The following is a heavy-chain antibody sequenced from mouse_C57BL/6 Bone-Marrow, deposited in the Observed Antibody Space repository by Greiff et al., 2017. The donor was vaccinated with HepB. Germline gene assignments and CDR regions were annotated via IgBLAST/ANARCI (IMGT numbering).Heavy chain of an antibody. V-gene: IGHV1-81*01. J-gene: IGHJ2*01. CDR1: GYTFTSYG. Sequence: QVQLQQSGAELARPGASVKLSCKASGYTFTSYGISWVKQRTGQGLEWIGEIYPRSGNTYYNEKFKGKATLNADKSSSTAYMELRSLTSEDSAVYFCARKIPYYYFDYWGQGTTLTVSS. CDR2: IYPRSGNT. D-gene: IGHD5-1-1*01. CDR3: ARKIPYYYFDY.